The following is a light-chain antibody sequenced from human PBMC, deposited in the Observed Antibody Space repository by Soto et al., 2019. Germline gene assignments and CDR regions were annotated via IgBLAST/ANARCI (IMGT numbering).Light chain of an antibody. CDR1: SSDVGGYNY. CDR3: SSYAGSNNLI. J-gene: IGLJ2*01. Sequence: QLVLTQPPSASGSPGQSVTISCTGTSSDVGGYNYVSWYQRHPGKAPKLMIYEVTKRPSGVTDRFSGSKSGNTASLTVSGLQAEDEADYYCSSYAGSNNLIFGGGTKLTVL. V-gene: IGLV2-8*01. CDR2: EVT.